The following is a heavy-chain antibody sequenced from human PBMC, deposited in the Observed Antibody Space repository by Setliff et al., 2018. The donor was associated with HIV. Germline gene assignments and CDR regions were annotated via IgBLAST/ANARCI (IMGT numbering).Heavy chain of an antibody. J-gene: IGHJ4*02. CDR1: GGSISGFY. CDR3: ASSYDILTGYDY. V-gene: IGHV4-4*07. Sequence: SETLSLTCTVSGGSISGFYWNWIRQSAGKGLQWIGRIYDSGSTKYNPSLKSRVTMSLDTSKNQFSLKLSSVTAADTAVYYCASSYDILTGYDYWGQGTLVTVSS. D-gene: IGHD3-9*01. CDR2: IYDSGST.